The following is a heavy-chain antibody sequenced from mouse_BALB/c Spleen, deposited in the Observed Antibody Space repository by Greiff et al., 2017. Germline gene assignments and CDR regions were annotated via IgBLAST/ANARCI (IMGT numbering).Heavy chain of an antibody. CDR1: GYSITSDYA. Sequence: EVQLQESGPGLVKPSQSLSLTCTVTGYSITSDYAWNWIRQFPGNKLEWMGYISYSGSTSYNPSLKSRISITRDTSKNQFFLQLNSVTTEDTATYYCASVVYYFDYWGQGTTLTVSS. D-gene: IGHD1-1*01. J-gene: IGHJ2*01. V-gene: IGHV3-2*02. CDR2: ISYSGST. CDR3: ASVVYYFDY.